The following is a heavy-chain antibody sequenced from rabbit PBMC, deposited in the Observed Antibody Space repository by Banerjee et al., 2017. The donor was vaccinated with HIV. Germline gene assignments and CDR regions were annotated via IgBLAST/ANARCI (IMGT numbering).Heavy chain of an antibody. V-gene: IGHV1S45*01. CDR1: GFSFSSSYW. J-gene: IGHJ3*01. CDR3: ARDYWIYTTYAYAMGRLDL. Sequence: QEQLEESGGDLVKPEGSLTLTCTASGFSFSSSYWICWVRQAPGKGLEWIGCIYTGDGNTYYASWAKGRFTISKTSSTTVTLQMTSLTAADTATYFCARDYWIYTTYAYAMGRLDLWGPGTLVTVS. CDR2: IYTGDGNT. D-gene: IGHD6-1*01.